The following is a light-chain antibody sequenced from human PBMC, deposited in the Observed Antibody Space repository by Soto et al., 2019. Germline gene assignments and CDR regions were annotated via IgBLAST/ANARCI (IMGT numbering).Light chain of an antibody. J-gene: IGKJ3*01. V-gene: IGKV1-39*01. Sequence: DIQMTQSPASLAASLGDRITISCRASQTISNYLNWYHQKPGEAPKILIYGSSTLQSGVPSTFSGSGSGTEFTLSISSLQPEDFGTYYCQQSYNVPFTLGPGTKVDVK. CDR1: QTISNY. CDR2: GSS. CDR3: QQSYNVPFT.